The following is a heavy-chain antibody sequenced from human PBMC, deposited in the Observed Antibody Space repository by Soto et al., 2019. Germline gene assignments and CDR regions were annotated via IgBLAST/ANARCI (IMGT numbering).Heavy chain of an antibody. Sequence: EVQLVESGGGLVQPGGSLKLSCAASGFTFSGSAMQWVRQASGKGLEWVGRVRNKGNSYETAFAASVKGRFSISRDDSKNTVYLQMNSLTTEDTAVYYCTRLAAAGGIDCWGQGTLVTVSS. CDR1: GFTFSGSA. CDR3: TRLAAAGGIDC. CDR2: VRNKGNSYET. D-gene: IGHD6-13*01. J-gene: IGHJ4*02. V-gene: IGHV3-73*01.